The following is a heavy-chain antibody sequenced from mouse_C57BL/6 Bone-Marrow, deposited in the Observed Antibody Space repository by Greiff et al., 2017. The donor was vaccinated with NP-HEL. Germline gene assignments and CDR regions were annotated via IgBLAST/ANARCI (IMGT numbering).Heavy chain of an antibody. CDR3: ARRYRGLYYYAMDY. Sequence: EVHLVESGGGLVKPGGSLKLSCAASGFTFSDYGMHWVRQAPEKGLEWVAYISSGSSTIYYADTVKGRFTISRDNAKNNLFLQMTSLRSEDTAMYYCARRYRGLYYYAMDYGGQGTSVTVSS. D-gene: IGHD2-12*01. V-gene: IGHV5-17*01. CDR1: GFTFSDYG. CDR2: ISSGSSTI. J-gene: IGHJ4*01.